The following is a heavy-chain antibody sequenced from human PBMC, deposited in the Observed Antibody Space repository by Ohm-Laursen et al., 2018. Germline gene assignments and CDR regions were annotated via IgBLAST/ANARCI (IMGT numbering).Heavy chain of an antibody. CDR3: ARVGGARWYHSVDV. CDR2: IKQDGSEK. D-gene: IGHD4-23*01. J-gene: IGHJ6*02. CDR1: GFTFSSYW. Sequence: SLRLSCAAFGFTFSSYWMSWVRQAPGKGLEWVANIKQDGSEKYYVDSVKGRFTISRYNAKNSLYLQMNSLRAEDTAVFYCARVGGARWYHSVDVWGQGTTVTVSS. V-gene: IGHV3-7*03.